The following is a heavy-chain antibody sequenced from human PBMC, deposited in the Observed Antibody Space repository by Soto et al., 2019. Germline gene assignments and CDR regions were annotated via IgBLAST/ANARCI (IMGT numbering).Heavy chain of an antibody. CDR3: ASLTYYYDSSGYGVHAFDI. J-gene: IGHJ3*02. Sequence: SETLSLTCTVSGGSISSYYWSWIRQPPGKGLEWIGYIYYSGSTNYNPSLKSRVTISVDTSKNQFSLKLTSVTAADTAVYYCASLTYYYDSSGYGVHAFDIWGQGTMVTV. CDR1: GGSISSYY. D-gene: IGHD3-22*01. V-gene: IGHV4-59*01. CDR2: IYYSGST.